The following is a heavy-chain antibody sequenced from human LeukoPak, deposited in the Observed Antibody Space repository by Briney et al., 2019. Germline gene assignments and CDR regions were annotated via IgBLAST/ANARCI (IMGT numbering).Heavy chain of an antibody. J-gene: IGHJ4*02. CDR2: IYTSGST. V-gene: IGHV4-61*02. D-gene: IGHD4-17*01. Sequence: SQTLSLTCAVSGGSISSGGYSWSWIRQPAGKGLEWIGRIYTSGSTHYNPSLKSRVTMSVDTSKNQFSLKLSSVTAADTAVYYCARDYGDSWGQGTLVTVSS. CDR1: GGSISSGGYS. CDR3: ARDYGDS.